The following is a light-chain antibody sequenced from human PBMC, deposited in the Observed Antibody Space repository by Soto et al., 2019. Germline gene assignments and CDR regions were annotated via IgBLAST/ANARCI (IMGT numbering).Light chain of an antibody. V-gene: IGKV1-13*02. CDR1: QDIRSA. CDR2: DVS. CDR3: QQFSTYPIT. J-gene: IGKJ4*01. Sequence: AIQLTQSPYSLSASVGDRVTITCRASQDIRSALAWYQQRPGKPPKLLIYDVSSLESGVPLRFSGSGSGTDFTLTISSLQPEDFATFYCQQFSTYPITVGGGTKVEIK.